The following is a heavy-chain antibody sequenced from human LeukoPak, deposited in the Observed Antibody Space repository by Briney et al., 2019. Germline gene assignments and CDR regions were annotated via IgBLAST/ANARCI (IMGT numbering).Heavy chain of an antibody. CDR3: ARQGRIVVVTTTHDAFDI. V-gene: IGHV5-51*01. CDR2: IYPADSDA. J-gene: IGHJ3*02. D-gene: IGHD2-21*02. Sequence: GESLKISCTGFGYSFTTYWIGWVRQMPGKGLEWMGIIYPADSDARYSPSLQGQVTISVDKSISTAYLQWSSLKASDTAMYYCARQGRIVVVTTTHDAFDIWGQGTMVTVSS. CDR1: GYSFTTYW.